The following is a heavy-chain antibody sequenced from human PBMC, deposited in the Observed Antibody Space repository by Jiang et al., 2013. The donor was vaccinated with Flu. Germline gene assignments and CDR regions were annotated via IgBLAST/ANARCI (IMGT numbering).Heavy chain of an antibody. D-gene: IGHD3-16*02. Sequence: FSGYYWSWIRQPPGKGLEWIGEINHSGSTNYNPSLKSRVTISVDTSKNQFSLKLSSVAAADTAVYYCARRLMITFGGVIAPFDYWGQGTLVTVSS. CDR1: FSGYY. J-gene: IGHJ4*02. CDR2: INHSGST. V-gene: IGHV4-34*01. CDR3: ARRLMITFGGVIAPFDY.